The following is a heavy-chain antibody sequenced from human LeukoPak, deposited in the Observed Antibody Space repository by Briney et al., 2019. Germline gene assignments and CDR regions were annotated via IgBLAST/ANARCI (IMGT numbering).Heavy chain of an antibody. CDR2: ISSGSSAI. J-gene: IGHJ6*04. D-gene: IGHD3-10*02. CDR1: GFTFTTYS. Sequence: GGSLRLSCEASGFTFTTYSMTWVRQAPGKGLEWVSIISSGSSAIFSADALKGRFTISRDDAKNLLYLQMNSLRAEDTAVYYCAELGITMIGGVWGKGTTVTISS. V-gene: IGHV3-21*01. CDR3: AELGITMIGGV.